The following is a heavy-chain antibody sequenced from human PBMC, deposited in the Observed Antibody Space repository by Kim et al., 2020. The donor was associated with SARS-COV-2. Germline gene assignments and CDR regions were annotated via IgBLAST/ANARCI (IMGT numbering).Heavy chain of an antibody. CDR3: AKDSGNDYGDHLDY. J-gene: IGHJ4*02. D-gene: IGHD4-17*01. V-gene: IGHV3-23*01. Sequence: AGSGKGRFTISRDNSKNTMYLQMNSRRAEDTAVYYCAKDSGNDYGDHLDYWGQGTLVTVSS.